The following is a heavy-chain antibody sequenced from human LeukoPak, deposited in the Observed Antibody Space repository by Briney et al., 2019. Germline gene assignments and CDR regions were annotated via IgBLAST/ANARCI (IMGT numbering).Heavy chain of an antibody. D-gene: IGHD6-6*01. J-gene: IGHJ4*02. V-gene: IGHV3-7*01. CDR3: ARIYSSSSGYFDY. CDR1: GFTFSSYW. Sequence: GGSLRLSCAASGFTFSSYWMSWVRQAPGKGLEWVANIKQDGCEKYYVDSVKGRFTISRDNAKNSLYLQMNSLRAEDTAVYYCARIYSSSSGYFDYWGQGTLVTVSS. CDR2: IKQDGCEK.